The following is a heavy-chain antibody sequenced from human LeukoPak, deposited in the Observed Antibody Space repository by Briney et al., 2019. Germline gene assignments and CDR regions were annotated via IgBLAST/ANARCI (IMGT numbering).Heavy chain of an antibody. CDR3: AQTTGWPGFDF. J-gene: IGHJ4*02. Sequence: PSETLSLTCAVSGYSISSGYYWGWIRQPPGKGLEWIGSIYHSGSTYYIPSLKSRVTISVDTSKNQFSPSLTSVTAADTAIYYCAQTTGWPGFDFWGPGALVTVSS. CDR2: IYHSGST. V-gene: IGHV4-38-2*01. D-gene: IGHD6-19*01. CDR1: GYSISSGYY.